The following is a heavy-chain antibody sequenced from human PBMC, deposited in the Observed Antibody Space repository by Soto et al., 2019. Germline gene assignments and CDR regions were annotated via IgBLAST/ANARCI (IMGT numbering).Heavy chain of an antibody. Sequence: QVQLVESGAEVKKPGSSVKVSCKASGGTFSSYPISWVRQAPGQGLEWMGRIIPVLGIPNYAQKVQGRVRNTADKYPRTAYMKPSRMISEDTAVNDCPTALVSGYETAYWGHGTLVTVSS. CDR3: PTALVSGYETAY. CDR1: GGTFSSYP. J-gene: IGHJ4*01. CDR2: IIPVLGIP. D-gene: IGHD5-12*01. V-gene: IGHV1-69*02.